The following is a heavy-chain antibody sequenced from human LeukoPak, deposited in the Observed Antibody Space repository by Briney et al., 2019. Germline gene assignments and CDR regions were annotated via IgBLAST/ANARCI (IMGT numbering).Heavy chain of an antibody. V-gene: IGHV3-7*01. CDR1: GFTFSSYW. CDR2: IKQDGSEK. CDR3: ARVAGGGLGAFDI. D-gene: IGHD3-16*01. J-gene: IGHJ3*02. Sequence: PGGSLRFSCAASGFTFSSYWMSWVRQAPGKGLEWVANIKQDGSEKYYVDSVKGRFTISRDNAKNSLYLQMNSLRAEDTAVYYCARVAGGGLGAFDIWGQGTMVTVSS.